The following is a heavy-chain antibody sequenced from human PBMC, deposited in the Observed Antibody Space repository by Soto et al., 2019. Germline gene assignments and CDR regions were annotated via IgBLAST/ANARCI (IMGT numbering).Heavy chain of an antibody. V-gene: IGHV3-23*01. Sequence: EVQLLESGGNLVQPGGSLRLSCAGSGFPFSTYAVSWVRQTPGKGLEWVSAISPTGGSTYYAASVRGRFTISRDNSKNTVFLQMSDLRAEDTAIYYCAKAKRGILPTTTGGLDYWGQGTVLSVSS. CDR1: GFPFSTYA. D-gene: IGHD4-4*01. CDR3: AKAKRGILPTTTGGLDY. J-gene: IGHJ4*02. CDR2: ISPTGGST.